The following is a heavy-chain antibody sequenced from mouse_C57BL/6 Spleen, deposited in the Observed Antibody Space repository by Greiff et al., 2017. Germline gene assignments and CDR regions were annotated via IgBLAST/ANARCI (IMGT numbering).Heavy chain of an antibody. CDR2: ILPGSGST. J-gene: IGHJ2*01. V-gene: IGHV1-9*01. CDR1: GYTFTGYW. D-gene: IGHD6-1*01. CDR3: ESSPAGY. Sequence: QVQLKQSGAELMKPGASVKLSCKATGYTFTGYWIEWVKQRPGHGLEWIGEILPGSGSTTYTEKFKGKAKFPADTSFNTTYMQLSGQTVEDSAIYYCESSPAGYGGQGTTLTVSS.